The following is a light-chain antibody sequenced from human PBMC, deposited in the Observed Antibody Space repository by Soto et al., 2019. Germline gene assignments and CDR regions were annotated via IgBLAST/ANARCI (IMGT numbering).Light chain of an antibody. CDR2: AAS. CDR3: QQLNSYPIT. CDR1: QGISTF. J-gene: IGKJ5*01. Sequence: IQLTQSPSSLSASVGDRVTFTCRASQGISTFLAWYQQKAGKAPKPLIYAASTLQSGVSSRFRGSGYGTDFTLTISSLQPEDSAIYYCQQLNSYPITFGHGTRLEIK. V-gene: IGKV1-9*01.